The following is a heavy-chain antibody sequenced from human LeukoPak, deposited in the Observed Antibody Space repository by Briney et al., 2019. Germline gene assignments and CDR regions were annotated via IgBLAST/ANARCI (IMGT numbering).Heavy chain of an antibody. CDR2: MSYSGTS. Sequence: PSETLSLTCTVSGGSIKTYYWSWSRQSPGTGLEWIGSMSYSGTSNYIPSLKSRVSMTIDISKNQFSLKLTSVTAADTALYFCAAGSRPYYFYYMAVWGTGTTVTVSS. CDR1: GGSIKTYY. CDR3: AAGSRPYYFYYMAV. J-gene: IGHJ6*03. V-gene: IGHV4-59*08.